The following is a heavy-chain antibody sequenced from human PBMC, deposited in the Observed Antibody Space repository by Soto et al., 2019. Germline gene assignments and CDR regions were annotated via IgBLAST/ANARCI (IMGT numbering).Heavy chain of an antibody. CDR2: IVVGSGNT. Sequence: SVKVSCKASGFTFTSSSVQWVRQARGQRLEWIGWIVVGSGNTNYAQKFQERVTITRDMSTSTAYMELSSLRSEDTAVYYCAAGSSWAGYSYGCDYWGQGTLVTVSS. CDR1: GFTFTSSS. D-gene: IGHD5-18*01. J-gene: IGHJ4*02. V-gene: IGHV1-58*01. CDR3: AAGSSWAGYSYGCDY.